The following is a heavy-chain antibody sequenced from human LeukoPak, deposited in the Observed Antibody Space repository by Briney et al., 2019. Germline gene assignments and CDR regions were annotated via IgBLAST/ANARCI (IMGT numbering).Heavy chain of an antibody. J-gene: IGHJ4*02. CDR1: GFTLSSYE. D-gene: IGHD6-19*01. CDR3: ASNSGWYGVS. CDR2: IDYSGGNT. Sequence: GGSLRLSCTASGFTLSSYEMSWIRQAPGKGLEWVSSIDYSGGNTHYADSVMGRFTISRDNSKNTLYLQLNSLSADDTAVYYCASNSGWYGVSWGQGTLVTVSS. V-gene: IGHV3-23*01.